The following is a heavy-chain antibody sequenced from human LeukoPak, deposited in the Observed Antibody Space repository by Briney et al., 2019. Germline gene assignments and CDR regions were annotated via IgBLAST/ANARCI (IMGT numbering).Heavy chain of an antibody. D-gene: IGHD3-22*01. V-gene: IGHV5-51*01. CDR3: ARPIITSYYDSRGYDAFDV. Sequence: KYGESLKISCKGSGYSFTSYWIAWVRQMPGKGLEWMGIIYPDDSDTSYSPSFQGQVTISADKSVRTASLQWSSLRASDTGMYCCARPIITSYYDSRGYDAFDVWGQGTMVTVSS. CDR2: IYPDDSDT. CDR1: GYSFTSYW. J-gene: IGHJ3*01.